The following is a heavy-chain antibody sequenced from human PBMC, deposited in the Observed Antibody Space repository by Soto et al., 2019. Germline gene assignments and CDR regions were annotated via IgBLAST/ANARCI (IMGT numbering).Heavy chain of an antibody. Sequence: KPSETLSFTCIVSGDSVTSGSYYWTWLRQPPGKGLEWIGYISYTGRTKYNPSLQSRVTISVDTSKNDFSLNLSSVTAADTAVYFCAREWGLLPYYVMNVWGHGTAVTVSS. CDR3: AREWGLLPYYVMNV. CDR1: GDSVTSGSYY. D-gene: IGHD7-27*01. J-gene: IGHJ6*02. V-gene: IGHV4-61*03. CDR2: ISYTGRT.